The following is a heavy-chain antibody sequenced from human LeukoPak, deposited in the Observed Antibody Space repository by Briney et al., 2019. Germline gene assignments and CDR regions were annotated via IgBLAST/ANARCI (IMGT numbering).Heavy chain of an antibody. Sequence: ASVKVSCKASGYTFTSYYMHWVRQAPGQGLEWMGIINPSGGSTSYAQKSQGRVTMTRDTSTSTVYMELSSLRSEDTAVYYCARVGDSSGYYLSIDWHYWGQGTLVTVSS. D-gene: IGHD6-19*01. V-gene: IGHV1-46*01. J-gene: IGHJ4*02. CDR1: GYTFTSYY. CDR3: ARVGDSSGYYLSIDWHY. CDR2: INPSGGST.